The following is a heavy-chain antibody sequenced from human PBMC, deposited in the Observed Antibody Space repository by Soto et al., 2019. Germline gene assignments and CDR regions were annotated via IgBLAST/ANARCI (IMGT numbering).Heavy chain of an antibody. Sequence: QVQLMQSGAEVKKPGASVKVSCKASGDTFTNYYIHWVRQAPGQGLEWMGTVNPSGGHTTYSQTILGRVTMTRATSTSTLYMELTSLTSDDTAVYYCARGGHVVVVTAAFDYWGQGTLVTVSS. CDR2: VNPSGGHT. CDR3: ARGGHVVVVTAAFDY. V-gene: IGHV1-46*01. J-gene: IGHJ4*02. D-gene: IGHD2-21*02. CDR1: GDTFTNYY.